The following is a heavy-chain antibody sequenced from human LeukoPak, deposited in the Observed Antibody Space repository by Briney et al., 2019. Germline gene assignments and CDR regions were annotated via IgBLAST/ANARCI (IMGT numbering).Heavy chain of an antibody. V-gene: IGHV3-23*01. CDR2: MSGTGYHTYYADSDKT. CDR1: GFDFNNYA. Sequence: GGSLRLSCAASGFDFNNYAMSWVRLGPGKRLEWVSAMSGTGYHTYYADSDKTYYADSVKGRFTISRDNSKSTLYLHMNNLRLEDTAIYYCAKGAAIDHWGQGTLVTVSS. J-gene: IGHJ4*02. CDR3: AKGAAIDH.